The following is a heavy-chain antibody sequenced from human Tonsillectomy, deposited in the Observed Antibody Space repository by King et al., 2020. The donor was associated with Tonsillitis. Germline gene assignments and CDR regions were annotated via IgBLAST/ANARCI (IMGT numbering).Heavy chain of an antibody. CDR3: ATGLAAAEQGGSFDY. J-gene: IGHJ4*02. CDR2: ISNDGSNK. V-gene: IGHV3-30*03. Sequence: VQLVEAGGGVVQPGRSLRLSCAASGFTFSNDNMHWVRQAPGKGLEWVAAISNDGSNKYYADSVKGRFTISRDNSKNTLYLQVNSLGPDDTAVYYGATGLAAAEQGGSFDYWGQGTLVTVSS. CDR1: GFTFSNDN. D-gene: IGHD6-13*01.